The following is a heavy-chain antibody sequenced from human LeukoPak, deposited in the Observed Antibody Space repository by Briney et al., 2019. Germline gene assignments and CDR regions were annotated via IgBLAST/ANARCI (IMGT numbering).Heavy chain of an antibody. D-gene: IGHD6-19*01. CDR1: GGSISSYY. V-gene: IGHV4-59*01. CDR2: IYYSGST. J-gene: IGHJ5*02. Sequence: SETLSLTCTVSGGSISSYYWSWIRQPPGKGLEWIGYIYYSGSTNYNPSLKSRVTISVDTSKNQFSLKLSSLTAADTAVYYCARAVYSSGPGYWFDPWGQGTLVTVSS. CDR3: ARAVYSSGPGYWFDP.